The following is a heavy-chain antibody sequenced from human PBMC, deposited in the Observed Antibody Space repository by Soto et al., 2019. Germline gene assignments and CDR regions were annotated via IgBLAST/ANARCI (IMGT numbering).Heavy chain of an antibody. CDR1: GFTFSSYG. D-gene: IGHD1-1*01. Sequence: QVQLVESGGGVVQPGRSLRLSCAASGFTFSSYGMHWVRQAPGKGLEWVAVIWYDGSNKYYADSVKGRFTISRDNSKNTLYLQMNSLRAEDTAVYYCARDAVENWYFDLWGRGNLVTVSS. CDR3: ARDAVENWYFDL. V-gene: IGHV3-33*01. J-gene: IGHJ2*01. CDR2: IWYDGSNK.